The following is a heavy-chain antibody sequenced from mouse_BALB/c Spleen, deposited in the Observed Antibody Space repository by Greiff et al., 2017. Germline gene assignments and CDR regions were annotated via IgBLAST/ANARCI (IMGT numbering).Heavy chain of an antibody. CDR3: ATTMMTTSFAS. D-gene: IGHD2-13*01. V-gene: IGHV1-69*02. CDR1: GYTFTSYW. J-gene: IGHJ3*01. CDR2: IDPSDSYT. Sequence: VQLQQPGAELVKPGASVKLSCKASGYTFTSYWMHWVKQRPGQGLEWIGEIDPSDSYTNYNQKFKGKATLTVDKSSSTAYMQLSSLTSEDSAVYYCATTMMTTSFASWGQGTLLTAAA.